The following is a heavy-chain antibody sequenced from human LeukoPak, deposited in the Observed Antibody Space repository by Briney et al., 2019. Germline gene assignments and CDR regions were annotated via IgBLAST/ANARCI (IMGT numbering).Heavy chain of an antibody. CDR3: ARLAYYYDSSGYYSDY. J-gene: IGHJ4*02. V-gene: IGHV1-69*13. D-gene: IGHD3-22*01. Sequence: ASVKVSCKASGGTFSSYAISWVRQAPGLGLEWMGGIIPIFGTANYAQKFQGRVTITADESTSTAYMELSSLRSEDTAVYYCARLAYYYDSSGYYSDYWGQGTLVTVSS. CDR2: IIPIFGTA. CDR1: GGTFSSYA.